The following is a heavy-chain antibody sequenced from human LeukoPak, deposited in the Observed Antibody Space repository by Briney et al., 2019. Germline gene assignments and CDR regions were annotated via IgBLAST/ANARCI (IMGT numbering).Heavy chain of an antibody. Sequence: PGGSLRLSCAASGFTFSSNGMSWVRQAPGKGLEWVSAISGSGGSTYYADSVKGRFTISRDNSKNTLYLQMNSLRVEDTAVYYCARVGYYADDAFDIWGQGTMVTVSS. D-gene: IGHD3-10*01. CDR3: ARVGYYADDAFDI. CDR1: GFTFSSNG. J-gene: IGHJ3*02. V-gene: IGHV3-23*01. CDR2: ISGSGGST.